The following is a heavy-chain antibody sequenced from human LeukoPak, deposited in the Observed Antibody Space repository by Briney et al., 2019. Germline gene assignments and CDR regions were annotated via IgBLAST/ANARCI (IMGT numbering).Heavy chain of an antibody. CDR2: IYYDAGA. CDR3: ARRRTAYSSSLYYFDY. V-gene: IGHV4-31*03. Sequence: SETLSLTCTVSGASVSATNYYWSWLRQHPGKGPEWITYIYYDAGAYYNPSLKSRVTISVDTSKNQFSLKLSSVTAADTAVYYCARRRTAYSSSLYYFDYWGQGTLVTVS. J-gene: IGHJ4*02. CDR1: GASVSATNYY. D-gene: IGHD6-13*01.